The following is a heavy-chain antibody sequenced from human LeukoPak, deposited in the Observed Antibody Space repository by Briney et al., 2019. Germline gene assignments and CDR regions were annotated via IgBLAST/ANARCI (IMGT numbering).Heavy chain of an antibody. CDR1: GFTFSSYE. D-gene: IGHD3-10*01. V-gene: IGHV3-48*03. J-gene: IGHJ6*04. Sequence: GGSLRLSCAASGFTFSSYEMNWVRQAPGKGLEWVSYISSSGSTIYYADSVKGRFTISRDNAKNSLYLQMNSLRAEDTAVYYCAREGVVRGVPYGMDVWGKGTTVTVSS. CDR2: ISSSGSTI. CDR3: AREGVVRGVPYGMDV.